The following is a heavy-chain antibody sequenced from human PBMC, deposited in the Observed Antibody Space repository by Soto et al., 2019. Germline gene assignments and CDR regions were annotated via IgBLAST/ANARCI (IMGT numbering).Heavy chain of an antibody. J-gene: IGHJ6*02. CDR1: GGSISSYY. CDR2: IYTSGST. CDR3: ARGEWFGEPNTNYRMAV. V-gene: IGHV4-4*07. Sequence: PSETLSLTCTVSGGSISSYYWSWIRQPAGKGLEWIGRIYTSGSTNYNPSLKSRVTMSVDTSKNQFSLKLSSVTAADTAVYYCARGEWFGEPNTNYRMAVWGQGTTVNVAS. D-gene: IGHD3-10*01.